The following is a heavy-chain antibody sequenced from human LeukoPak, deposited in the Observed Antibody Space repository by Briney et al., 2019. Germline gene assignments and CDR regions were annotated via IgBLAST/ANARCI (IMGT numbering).Heavy chain of an antibody. J-gene: IGHJ3*02. CDR1: GFTFSHFW. V-gene: IGHV3-7*04. Sequence: GGSLRLSCAASGFTFSHFWMSWVRQAPGKGLEWVAYIKKTGSETYYVDSVKGRFTISRDNAKNSLYLQMNSLRAEDTAVYYCAGGNDAFDIWGQGTMVTVSS. CDR2: IKKTGSET. CDR3: AGGNDAFDI.